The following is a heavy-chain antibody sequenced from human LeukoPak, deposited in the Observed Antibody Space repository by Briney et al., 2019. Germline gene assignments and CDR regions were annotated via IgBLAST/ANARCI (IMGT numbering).Heavy chain of an antibody. CDR1: GGSISSYY. CDR3: ARDRELGY. J-gene: IGHJ4*02. D-gene: IGHD1-1*01. Sequence: PSETLPLTCTVSGGSISSYYWSWIRQPPGKGLEWIGWSYHRGSTTYNTSLKSRVAISVDTSKNQFSLRLTSVTAADTAVYYCARDRELGYWGQGTLVIVSS. CDR2: SYHRGST. V-gene: IGHV4-59*01.